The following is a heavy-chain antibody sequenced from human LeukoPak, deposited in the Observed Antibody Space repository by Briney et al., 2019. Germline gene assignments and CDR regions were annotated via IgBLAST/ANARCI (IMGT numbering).Heavy chain of an antibody. CDR3: ATWAFYHNLYV. J-gene: IGHJ6*02. CDR1: GFNIGPYA. CDR2: IKADGSGT. Sequence: GGSLRLSCAASGFNIGPYAMYWVRQGPGRGLEWVSVIKADGSGTFYSDSVRGRFTTSRDNSKNSLYLQMSSLTSDDTALYYCATWAFYHNLYVQGQGTTVAASS. D-gene: IGHD2/OR15-2a*01. V-gene: IGHV3-43*02.